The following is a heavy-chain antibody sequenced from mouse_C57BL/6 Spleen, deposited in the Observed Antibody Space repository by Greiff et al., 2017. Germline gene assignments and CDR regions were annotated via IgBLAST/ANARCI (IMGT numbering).Heavy chain of an antibody. CDR3: ASWGGLREDDMDD. CDR2: IYPGSGST. CDR1: GYTFTSYW. J-gene: IGHJ4*01. V-gene: IGHV1-55*01. D-gene: IGHD2-4*01. Sequence: QVQLQQPGAELVKPGASVKMSCKASGYTFTSYWITWVKQRPGQGLEWIGDIYPGSGSTNYNEKFTSKATLTVDTSSSTANMQLSSLTSEDSAVYDSASWGGLREDDMDDWGQGTSVTVAS.